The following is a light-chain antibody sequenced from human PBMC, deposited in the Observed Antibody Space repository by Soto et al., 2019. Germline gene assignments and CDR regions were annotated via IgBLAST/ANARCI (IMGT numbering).Light chain of an antibody. J-gene: IGLJ1*01. V-gene: IGLV2-14*01. CDR2: DVS. Sequence: QSVLTQPASVSGSPGQSITISCTGTSSDVGGYNYVSWYPQHPGKAPKLMIYDVSNRPSGVSNRFSGAKSGNTASLTISWLQAEDEADYYCSSYTSSSSYVFGTGTKSPS. CDR3: SSYTSSSSYV. CDR1: SSDVGGYNY.